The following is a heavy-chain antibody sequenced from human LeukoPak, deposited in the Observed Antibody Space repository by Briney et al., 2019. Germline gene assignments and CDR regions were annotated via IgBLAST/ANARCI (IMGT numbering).Heavy chain of an antibody. D-gene: IGHD5-12*01. J-gene: IGHJ6*02. CDR3: ARARRKWQTAYYYYYGMGV. V-gene: IGHV1-69*13. CDR2: IIPIFGTA. CDR1: GGTFSSYA. Sequence: ASVKVSCKASGGTFSSYAISWVRQAPGQGLEWMGGIIPIFGTANYAQKFQGRVTITADESTSTAYMELSSLRSGDTAVYYCARARRKWQTAYYYYYGMGVWGQGTTVTVSS.